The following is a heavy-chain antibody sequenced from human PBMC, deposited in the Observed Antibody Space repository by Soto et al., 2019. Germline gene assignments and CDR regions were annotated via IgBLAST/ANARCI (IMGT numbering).Heavy chain of an antibody. Sequence: QVQLVQSGAEVKKPGSSVKGSCKASGGTFGSYAISWVRQAPGQGLEWMGGIIPIPGTANYAQKFQGRVTIAADESTSTAYMELSCLRSEDKAVYYCARSQGSSTSLEIYYYYYYGMDVWGQGTTVTVSS. V-gene: IGHV1-69*01. D-gene: IGHD2-2*01. CDR3: ARSQGSSTSLEIYYYYYYGMDV. CDR1: GGTFGSYA. CDR2: IIPIPGTA. J-gene: IGHJ6*02.